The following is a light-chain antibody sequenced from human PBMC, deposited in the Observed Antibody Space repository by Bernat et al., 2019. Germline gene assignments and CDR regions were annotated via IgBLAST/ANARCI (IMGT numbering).Light chain of an antibody. CDR1: QVSGTY. CDR3: QQANSFPFT. CDR2: GAS. J-gene: IGKJ5*01. V-gene: IGKV1-9*01. Sequence: DVQLTQSPSFLSASVGDRVDITCRASQVSGTYLAWYQKKPGKAPKLLIYGASTLQTGVPSRFSGSGSGTDFTLTISSLQPEDFATYYCQQANSFPFTFGQGTRLEIK.